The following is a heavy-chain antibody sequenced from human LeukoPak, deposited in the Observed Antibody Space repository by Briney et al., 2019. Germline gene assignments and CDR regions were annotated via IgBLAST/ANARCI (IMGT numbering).Heavy chain of an antibody. CDR3: ARRDVVVTGHYFDY. CDR2: TIDSGAST. V-gene: IGHV3-23*01. D-gene: IGHD2-21*02. Sequence: GVSLRLFCAASGFILWSYGMSWVRQAPGEGLVGVSTTIDSGASTWYADSVKGRFTISRDNYKNTLQLQMNSLRAEDTAVYYCARRDVVVTGHYFDYWGQGILVTVSS. CDR1: GFILWSYG. J-gene: IGHJ4*02.